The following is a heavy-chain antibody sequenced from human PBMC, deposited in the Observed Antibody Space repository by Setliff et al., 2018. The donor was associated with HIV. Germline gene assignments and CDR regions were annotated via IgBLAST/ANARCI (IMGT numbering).Heavy chain of an antibody. CDR2: ISISSFTI. CDR1: GFIFKNFD. J-gene: IGHJ4*02. D-gene: IGHD3-9*01. Sequence: GGSLRLSCAASGFIFKNFDMNWVRQAPGKGLEWVAFISISSFTIHYGGSVKGRFTVSRDNTRNSLYLQMNSLRAEDTAVYYCAKNDILTGYYKGVDYWGQGTLVTVSS. V-gene: IGHV3-48*03. CDR3: AKNDILTGYYKGVDY.